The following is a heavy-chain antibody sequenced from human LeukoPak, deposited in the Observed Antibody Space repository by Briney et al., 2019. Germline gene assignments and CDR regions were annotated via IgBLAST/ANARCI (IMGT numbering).Heavy chain of an antibody. CDR1: GYSISNDYY. CDR3: ARTTWDIVVVPAATDIYYMDV. J-gene: IGHJ6*03. Sequence: SETLSLTCAVSGYSISNDYYWGWIRQPPGKGLEWIGSIYHSGSTYYNPSLKSRVTISVDTSKNQFSLKLSSVTAADTAVYYCARTTWDIVVVPAATDIYYMDVWGKGTTVTVSS. D-gene: IGHD2-2*01. CDR2: IYHSGST. V-gene: IGHV4-38-2*01.